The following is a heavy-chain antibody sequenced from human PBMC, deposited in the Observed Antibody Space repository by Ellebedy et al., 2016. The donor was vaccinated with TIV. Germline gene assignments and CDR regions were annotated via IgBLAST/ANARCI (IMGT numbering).Heavy chain of an antibody. CDR3: ARWNFYYDILTGYYMGGYFDY. J-gene: IGHJ4*02. CDR2: ISGSGGST. Sequence: GGSLRLXCAASGFTFSSYAMSWVRQAPGKGLEWVSAISGSGGSTYYADSVKGRFTISRDNSKNTLYLQMNSLRAEDTAVYYCARWNFYYDILTGYYMGGYFDYWGQGTLVTVSS. CDR1: GFTFSSYA. D-gene: IGHD3-9*01. V-gene: IGHV3-23*01.